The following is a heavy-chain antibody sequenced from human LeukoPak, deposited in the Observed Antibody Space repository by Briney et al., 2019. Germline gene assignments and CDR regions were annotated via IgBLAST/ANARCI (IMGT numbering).Heavy chain of an antibody. V-gene: IGHV3-23*01. CDR2: IIGSGSST. CDR1: GFAFSSYG. D-gene: IGHD3-16*01. J-gene: IGHJ4*02. CDR3: CRFEFDY. Sequence: HSGGTLRLSCAASGFAFSSYGMSWVRQAPGKGLQWVSVIIGSGSSTYYADSVKGRFTISRDNSKNTLYLQMNSLRAEDTAVYYCCRFEFDYWGQGTPVTVSS.